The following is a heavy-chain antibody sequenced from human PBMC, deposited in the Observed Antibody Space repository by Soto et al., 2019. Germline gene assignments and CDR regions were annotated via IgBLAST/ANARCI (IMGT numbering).Heavy chain of an antibody. V-gene: IGHV3-23*01. CDR2: ISGSGGST. J-gene: IGHJ4*02. D-gene: IGHD3-3*01. Sequence: EVHLLESGGGLVQPGGSLRLSCAASGFIFSSHAMSWVRQAPGKGLEWVSGISGSGGSTYYAGSVKGRFTISRDNSKNTLYLQMKSLRAEDTAVYYCAKDAARGITITEYWGQGTLVTVSS. CDR1: GFIFSSHA. CDR3: AKDAARGITITEY.